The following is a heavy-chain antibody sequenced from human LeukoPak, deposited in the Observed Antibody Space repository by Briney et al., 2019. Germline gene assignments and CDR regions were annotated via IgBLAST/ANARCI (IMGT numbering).Heavy chain of an antibody. D-gene: IGHD3-16*01. CDR2: IYYSGST. Sequence: SETLSLTCTVSGGSLSSNYWSWIRQPPGKGLEWIGYIYYSGSTNYNPSLKSRVTISVDTSKNQFSLKLSSVTAADTAVYYCATFGGVEFDYWGQGTLVTVSS. J-gene: IGHJ4*02. V-gene: IGHV4-59*08. CDR3: ATFGGVEFDY. CDR1: GGSLSSNY.